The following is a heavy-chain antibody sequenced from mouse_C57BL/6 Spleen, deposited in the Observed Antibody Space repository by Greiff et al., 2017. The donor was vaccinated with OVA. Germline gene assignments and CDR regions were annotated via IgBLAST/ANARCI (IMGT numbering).Heavy chain of an antibody. CDR1: GFTFSSYT. CDR3: ARRIYYYGSSYGGYAMDY. CDR2: ISGGGGNT. Sequence: EVMLVESGGGLVKPGGSLKLSCAASGFTFSSYTMSWVRQTPEKRLEWVATISGGGGNTYYPDSVKGRFTISRDNAKNTLYLQMSSLRSEDTALYYCARRIYYYGSSYGGYAMDYWGQGTSVTVSS. D-gene: IGHD1-1*01. J-gene: IGHJ4*01. V-gene: IGHV5-9*01.